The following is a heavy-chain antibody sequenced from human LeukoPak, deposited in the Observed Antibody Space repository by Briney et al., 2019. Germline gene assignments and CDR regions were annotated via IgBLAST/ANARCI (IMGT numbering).Heavy chain of an antibody. J-gene: IGHJ1*01. CDR1: GYTFTEYY. CDR3: ARAKLDDCGGVCDQYFQY. Sequence: GASVKVSCKASGYTFTEYYMHWVRQAPGQGLEWMGWINPNSGGTNFAQKFQGRVTLTRDTSINTAYMELSSLRSDDTAVYYCARAKLDDCGGVCDQYFQYWGQGTLVTVSS. D-gene: IGHD2-21*02. V-gene: IGHV1-2*02. CDR2: INPNSGGT.